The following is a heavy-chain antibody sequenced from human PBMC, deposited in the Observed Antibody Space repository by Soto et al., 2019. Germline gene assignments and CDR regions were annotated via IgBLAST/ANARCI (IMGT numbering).Heavy chain of an antibody. V-gene: IGHV1-2*02. J-gene: IGHJ5*02. Sequence: GASVKVSCKASGYTFTGYYMHWVRQAPGQGLEWMGWINPNSGGTNYAQKFQGRVTMTRDTSISTAYMGLSRLRSDDTAVYYCARVRFNWNYGNWFDPWGQGTLVTVSS. CDR1: GYTFTGYY. D-gene: IGHD1-7*01. CDR2: INPNSGGT. CDR3: ARVRFNWNYGNWFDP.